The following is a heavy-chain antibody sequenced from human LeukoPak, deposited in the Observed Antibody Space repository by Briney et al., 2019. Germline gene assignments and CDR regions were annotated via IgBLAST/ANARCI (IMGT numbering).Heavy chain of an antibody. D-gene: IGHD2-15*01. Sequence: GGSLSPSCAAAGFSVSSTYMSSVRLPPGNGLGWDSVIFVGGRTSNADSVKGRFTIARDNSKNTLYLQMNSLRAEDTAVDYSARDGGKCTGGSCYPAYFQHWGQGTLVTVSS. CDR1: GFSVSSTY. CDR3: ARDGGKCTGGSCYPAYFQH. CDR2: IFVGGRT. V-gene: IGHV3-53*01. J-gene: IGHJ1*01.